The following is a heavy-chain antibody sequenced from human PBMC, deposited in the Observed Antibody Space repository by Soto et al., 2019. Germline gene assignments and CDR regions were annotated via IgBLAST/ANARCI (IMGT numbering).Heavy chain of an antibody. CDR3: AKGEYSSSYYYYYGMDV. CDR2: ISYDGSNK. Sequence: PGGSLRLSCAASGFSFSTYGMHWVRQTPGKGLEWVAHISYDGSNKYYADSVKGRFTISRDNSKNTLYLQMNSLRAEDTAVYYCAKGEYSSSYYYYYGMDVWGQGTTVTVYS. V-gene: IGHV3-30*18. J-gene: IGHJ6*02. D-gene: IGHD6-6*01. CDR1: GFSFSTYG.